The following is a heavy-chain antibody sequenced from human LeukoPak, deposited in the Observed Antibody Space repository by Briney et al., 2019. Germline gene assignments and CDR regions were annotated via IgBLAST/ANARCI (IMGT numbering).Heavy chain of an antibody. CDR2: IRYDGSNK. V-gene: IGHV3-30*02. J-gene: IGHJ6*03. D-gene: IGHD3-10*01. CDR1: GFTFSSYG. Sequence: PGGSLRLSCAASGFTFSSYGMHWVRQAPGKGLEWVAFIRYDGSNKYYADSVKGRFTISRDNSKNTLYLQMNSLRAEDTAVYYCAREAEEFLGQSHYYYYMDVWGKGTTVTVSS. CDR3: AREAEEFLGQSHYYYYMDV.